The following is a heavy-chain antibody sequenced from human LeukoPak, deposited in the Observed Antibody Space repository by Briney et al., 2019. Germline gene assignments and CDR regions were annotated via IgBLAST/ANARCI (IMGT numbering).Heavy chain of an antibody. CDR2: INPSGGST. CDR3: ARDLSYCSSTSCFYDY. Sequence: ASVKVSCKASGYTFTSYYMHWGRQAPGQGLEWMGIINPSGGSTSYAQKFQGRVTMTRDTSTSTVYMELSSLRSEDTAVYYCARDLSYCSSTSCFYDYWGQGTLVTVSS. D-gene: IGHD2-2*01. CDR1: GYTFTSYY. V-gene: IGHV1-46*01. J-gene: IGHJ4*02.